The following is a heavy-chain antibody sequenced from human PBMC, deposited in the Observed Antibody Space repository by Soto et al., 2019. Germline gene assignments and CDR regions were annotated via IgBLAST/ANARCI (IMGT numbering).Heavy chain of an antibody. CDR1: GGTFSSYA. V-gene: IGHV1-69*01. J-gene: IGHJ6*02. D-gene: IGHD3-10*01. CDR2: IIPIFGTA. CDR3: ARGGGVRETNYYCSSGVDV. Sequence: QVQLVQSGAEVKKPGSSVKVSCKASGGTFSSYAISWVRQAPGQGLEWMGGIIPIFGTANYAQKFQGRVTITADECTSSAYMELSCLRVEDTAVYYCARGGGVRETNYYCSSGVDVWGQGSTVTVSS.